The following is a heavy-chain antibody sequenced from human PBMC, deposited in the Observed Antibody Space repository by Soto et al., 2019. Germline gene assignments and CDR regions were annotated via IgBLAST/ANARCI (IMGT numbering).Heavy chain of an antibody. D-gene: IGHD3-16*01. J-gene: IGHJ4*02. CDR1: GYPFTLYW. CDR2: SYHSDSDT. CDR3: ARRANSLADHFDL. Sequence: GESLKIPRQVPGYPFTLYWIVLVRQLPGKGPERMLISYHSDSDTRYSPSFPGQVTSSTDPSINTAYLQCDRVKASDTAIYYFARRANSLADHFDLWGQGTPVTVSS. V-gene: IGHV5-51*01.